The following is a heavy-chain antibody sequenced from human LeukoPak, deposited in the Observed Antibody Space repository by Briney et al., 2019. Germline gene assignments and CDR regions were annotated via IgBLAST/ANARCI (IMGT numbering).Heavy chain of an antibody. D-gene: IGHD2-2*01. V-gene: IGHV4-59*12. Sequence: SETLSLTCTVSGGSISSYYWSWIRQPPGKGLEWIGYIYYSGSTNYNPSLKSRVTISVDTSKNQFSLKLSSVTAADTAVYYCAREQAVIYYFDYWGQGTLVTVSS. J-gene: IGHJ4*02. CDR2: IYYSGST. CDR1: GGSISSYY. CDR3: AREQAVIYYFDY.